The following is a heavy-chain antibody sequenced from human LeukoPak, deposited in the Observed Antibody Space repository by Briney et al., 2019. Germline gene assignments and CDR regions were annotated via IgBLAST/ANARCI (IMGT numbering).Heavy chain of an antibody. CDR1: GDSISSSSYY. J-gene: IGHJ3*02. Sequence: SETLSLTCTVSGDSISSSSYYWGWIRQPPGKGLEWIGSVYYSGSTYYKPSLKSRVTISVDTSKNQFSLRLSSVTAADTAVLYCARSRSSGWTYNAFDIWGQGTMVTVSS. D-gene: IGHD6-19*01. CDR2: VYYSGST. CDR3: ARSRSSGWTYNAFDI. V-gene: IGHV4-39*07.